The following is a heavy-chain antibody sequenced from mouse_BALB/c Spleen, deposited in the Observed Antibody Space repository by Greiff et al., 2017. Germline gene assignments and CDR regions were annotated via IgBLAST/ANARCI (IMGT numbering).Heavy chain of an antibody. CDR2: IYPGGGYT. J-gene: IGHJ3*01. CDR3: ARLGVTGNGFAY. D-gene: IGHD4-1*01. Sequence: QVQLQQSGAELVRPGTSVKISCKASGYTFTNYWLGWVKQRPGHGLEWIGDIYPGGGYTNYNEKFKGKATLTADTSSSTAYMQLSSLTSEDSAVYFCARLGVTGNGFAYWGQGTLVTVSA. CDR1: GYTFTNYW. V-gene: IGHV1-63*02.